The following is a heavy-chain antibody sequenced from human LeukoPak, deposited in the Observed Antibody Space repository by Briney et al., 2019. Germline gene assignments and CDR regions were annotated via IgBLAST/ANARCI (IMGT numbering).Heavy chain of an antibody. D-gene: IGHD4-23*01. V-gene: IGHV3-7*01. Sequence: GGSLRLSCTASKFTFSSFWMSWVRQAPGKGLGWVANINQDGSEKNYVDSVKGRFTISRDNAKNSLYLQMNTLRAEDTAVYYCARESTEVTPGYWGQGTLVTVSS. CDR1: KFTFSSFW. J-gene: IGHJ4*02. CDR3: ARESTEVTPGY. CDR2: INQDGSEK.